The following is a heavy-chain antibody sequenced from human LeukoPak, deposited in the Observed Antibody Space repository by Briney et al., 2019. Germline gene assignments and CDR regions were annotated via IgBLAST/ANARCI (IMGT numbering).Heavy chain of an antibody. V-gene: IGHV1-8*03. J-gene: IGHJ3*02. CDR2: MNPNSGNT. Sequence: ASVKVSCKASGYTFTSYDINWVRQATGQGLEWMGWMNPNSGNTGYAQKFQGRVTITRNTSISTAYMELSSLRSEDTAVYYCARAHYSNDAFDIWGQGTMVTVSS. CDR3: ARAHYSNDAFDI. CDR1: GYTFTSYD. D-gene: IGHD4-11*01.